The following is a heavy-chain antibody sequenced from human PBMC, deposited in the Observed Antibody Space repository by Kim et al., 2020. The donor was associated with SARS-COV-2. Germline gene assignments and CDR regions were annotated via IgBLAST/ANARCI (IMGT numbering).Heavy chain of an antibody. V-gene: IGHV4-59*01. Sequence: SETLSLTCTVSGGLMMNYYWMWIRQPPGKGLEFIGYVYSRGVTNSNSALKSRVTMSVDTPKKQFSLRLTSVTAADTAVYYCARGGAVDDLGWFDPWGQGILVTVSS. J-gene: IGHJ5*02. D-gene: IGHD3-3*01. CDR2: VYSRGVT. CDR1: GGLMMNYY. CDR3: ARGGAVDDLGWFDP.